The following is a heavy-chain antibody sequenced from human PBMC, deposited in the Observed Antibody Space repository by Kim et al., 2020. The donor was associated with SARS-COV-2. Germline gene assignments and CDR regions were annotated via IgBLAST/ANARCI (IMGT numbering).Heavy chain of an antibody. D-gene: IGHD3-22*01. J-gene: IGHJ4*02. Sequence: ASVKVSCKASGYTFTSYDINWVRQATGQGLEWMGWMNPNSGNTGYAQKFQGRVTMTKNTSISTAYMELSSLRSEDTAVYYCARGFSYYYDSSGHYPDWGQGTLVTVSS. V-gene: IGHV1-8*01. CDR1: GYTFTSYD. CDR3: ARGFSYYYDSSGHYPD. CDR2: MNPNSGNT.